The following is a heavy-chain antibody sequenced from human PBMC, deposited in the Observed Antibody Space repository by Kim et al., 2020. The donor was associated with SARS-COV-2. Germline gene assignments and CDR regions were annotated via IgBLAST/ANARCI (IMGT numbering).Heavy chain of an antibody. D-gene: IGHD3-9*01. V-gene: IGHV3-33*01. CDR3: ASEAVTGYYKGGYFDY. Sequence: GGSLRLSCAASGFTFSSYGMHWVRQAPGKGLEWVAVIWYDGSNKYYADSVKGRFTISRDNSKNTLYLQMNSLRAEDTAVYYCASEAVTGYYKGGYFDYWGQGTLVTVSS. CDR2: IWYDGSNK. CDR1: GFTFSSYG. J-gene: IGHJ4*02.